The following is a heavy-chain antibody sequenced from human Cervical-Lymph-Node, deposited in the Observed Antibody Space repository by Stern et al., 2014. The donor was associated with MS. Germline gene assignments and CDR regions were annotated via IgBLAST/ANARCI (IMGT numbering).Heavy chain of an antibody. V-gene: IGHV3-30*18. J-gene: IGHJ4*02. Sequence: VQLVESGGGVVQPGRSLRLSCAASGFSFSTYGMHWVRQAPGKGLEWVAVISYDGSNEDYADAVKGRFTITRDNSKNTLFLQLNSLRAEDTAVYYCAKSRTKGYYDSHFDYWGQGTLVTVSS. D-gene: IGHD3-22*01. CDR1: GFSFSTYG. CDR2: ISYDGSNE. CDR3: AKSRTKGYYDSHFDY.